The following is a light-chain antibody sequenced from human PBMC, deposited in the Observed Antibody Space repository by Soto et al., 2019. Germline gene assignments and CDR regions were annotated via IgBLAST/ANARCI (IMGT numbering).Light chain of an antibody. J-gene: IGLJ1*01. Sequence: QSALTQPPSVSGAPGQRVTISCTGSSSNIGAGYDVPWYQQLPGTAPKLLIYGNNNRPSGVPDRFSGSKSGTSATLGITGLQTGDEADYYCGTWDSSLTEFYVFGTGTKVTVL. CDR2: GNN. CDR3: GTWDSSLTEFYV. CDR1: SSNIGAGYD. V-gene: IGLV1-40*01.